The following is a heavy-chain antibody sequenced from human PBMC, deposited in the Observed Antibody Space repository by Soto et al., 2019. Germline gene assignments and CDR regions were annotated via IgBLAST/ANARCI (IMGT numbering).Heavy chain of an antibody. Sequence: PGGALRLSCAASGFTFSSYGMSWVRQAPGKGLEWVSAIIGSGGSTYYADSVKGRFTISRDNSKNTLYLQMNSLRAEDTAVYYCAKDSISKYSSGSHYPIDYWGQGTLVTVSS. D-gene: IGHD6-19*01. V-gene: IGHV3-23*01. CDR3: AKDSISKYSSGSHYPIDY. CDR1: GFTFSSYG. CDR2: IIGSGGST. J-gene: IGHJ4*02.